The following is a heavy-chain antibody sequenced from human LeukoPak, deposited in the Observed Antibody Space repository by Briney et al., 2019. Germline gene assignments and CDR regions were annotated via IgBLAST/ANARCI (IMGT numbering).Heavy chain of an antibody. CDR1: GFTFSSSW. J-gene: IGHJ6*03. Sequence: PGGSLRLSCAASGFTFSSSWMTWVRQAPGKGLEWVASIREDGSEKTSVDSVKGRFTISRDNAKNSLYLQMDSLRAEDTAVYYCARVGSSSSWYGPRYYYYMDVWGKGTTVTVSS. V-gene: IGHV3-7*01. CDR3: ARVGSSSSWYGPRYYYYMDV. D-gene: IGHD6-13*01. CDR2: IREDGSEK.